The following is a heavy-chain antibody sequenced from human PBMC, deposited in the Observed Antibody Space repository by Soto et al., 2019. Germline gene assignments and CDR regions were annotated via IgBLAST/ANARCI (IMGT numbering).Heavy chain of an antibody. J-gene: IGHJ4*02. V-gene: IGHV4-30-4*01. D-gene: IGHD4-17*01. CDR1: GGSISSGDYY. CDR2: IYYSGST. Sequence: SETLSLTCTVSGGSISSGDYYWSWIRQPPGKGLEWIGYIYYSGSTYYNPSLKSRVTISVDTSKNQFSLKLSSVTAADTAVYYCASEPYGGNLAFDYWGQGTLVTASS. CDR3: ASEPYGGNLAFDY.